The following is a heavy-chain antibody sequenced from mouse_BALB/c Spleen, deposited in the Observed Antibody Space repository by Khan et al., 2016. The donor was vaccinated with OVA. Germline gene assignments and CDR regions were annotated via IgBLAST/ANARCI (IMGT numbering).Heavy chain of an antibody. CDR3: ARSVTITTVVATDFDY. D-gene: IGHD1-1*01. CDR1: GYSITSDYA. J-gene: IGHJ2*01. CDR2: LSYSGRT. Sequence: EVELVESGPGLVKPSQSLSLTCTVTGYSITSDYAWNWIRQFPGNKLEWMGYLSYSGRTSYNPSLKSRISITRDTSRNQFFLQLNSVTTEDTATYYCARSVTITTVVATDFDYWGQGTTRTVSS. V-gene: IGHV3-2*02.